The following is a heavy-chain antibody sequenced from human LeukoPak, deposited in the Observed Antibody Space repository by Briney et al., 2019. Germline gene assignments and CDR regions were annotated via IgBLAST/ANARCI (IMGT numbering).Heavy chain of an antibody. CDR2: TYTSGST. D-gene: IGHD3-22*01. CDR1: GGSISSGSYY. CDR3: ARYGYYDSSGFDY. V-gene: IGHV4-61*02. J-gene: IGHJ4*02. Sequence: SQTLSLTCTVSGGSISSGSYYWSWIRQPAGKGLEWIGRTYTSGSTNYNPSLKSRVTISVDTSKNQFSLKLSSVTAADTAVYYCARYGYYDSSGFDYWGQGTLVTVSS.